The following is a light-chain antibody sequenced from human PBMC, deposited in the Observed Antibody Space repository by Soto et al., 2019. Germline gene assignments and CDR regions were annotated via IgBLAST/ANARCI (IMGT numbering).Light chain of an antibody. Sequence: DIQMTQSPSSLSASVGDRVTITCRASQSISSYVNWYQQKPGKAPNLLIYAASTLQSGVPSRFSGSGSATDFILTMSSLQPEDSATYYCQESYTTPVAFGQGTKVEIK. V-gene: IGKV1-39*01. CDR2: AAS. CDR3: QESYTTPVA. J-gene: IGKJ1*01. CDR1: QSISSY.